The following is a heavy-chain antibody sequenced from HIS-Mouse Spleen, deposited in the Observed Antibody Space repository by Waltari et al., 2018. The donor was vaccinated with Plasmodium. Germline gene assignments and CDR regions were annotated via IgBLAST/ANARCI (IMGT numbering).Heavy chain of an antibody. V-gene: IGHV3-21*01. J-gene: IGHJ2*01. Sequence: EVQLVASGGGLVKHGGSLRVSCAASGFPFRSYRLTCVRRAPGKGLGWVSSISSSSIYIYYADSVKGRFTISRDNAKNSLYLQMNSLRAEDTAVYYCAREDILTGYYNDYWYFDLWGRGTLVTVSS. CDR2: ISSSSIYI. CDR3: AREDILTGYYNDYWYFDL. CDR1: GFPFRSYR. D-gene: IGHD3-9*01.